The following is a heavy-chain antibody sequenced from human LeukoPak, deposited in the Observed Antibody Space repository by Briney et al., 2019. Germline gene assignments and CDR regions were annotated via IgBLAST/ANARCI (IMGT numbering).Heavy chain of an antibody. CDR3: AKDGSGGGWKWFDP. V-gene: IGHV3-33*06. Sequence: PGGSLRLSCAASGFTFSSYGFHWVRQAPGKGLEWVAVIWYDGSNKYYADSVKGRFTISRDSSKNTLYLQMNGLRAEDTAVYYCAKDGSGGGWKWFDPWGQGTLVTVSS. CDR1: GFTFSSYG. J-gene: IGHJ5*02. CDR2: IWYDGSNK. D-gene: IGHD2-15*01.